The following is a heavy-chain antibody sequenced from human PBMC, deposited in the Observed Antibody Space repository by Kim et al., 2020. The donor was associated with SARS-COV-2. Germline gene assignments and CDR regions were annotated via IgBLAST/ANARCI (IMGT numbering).Heavy chain of an antibody. Sequence: GTTYNTDTVKGRFTISRDNSKNTLYLQMNNLRPEDPAVYYCAKGHVACWGQGTQVTVSS. V-gene: IGHV3-23*01. CDR3: AKGHVAC. J-gene: IGHJ4*02. CDR2: GTT. D-gene: IGHD2-15*01.